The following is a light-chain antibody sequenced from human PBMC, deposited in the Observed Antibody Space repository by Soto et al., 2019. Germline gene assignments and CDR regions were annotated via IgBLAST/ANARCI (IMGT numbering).Light chain of an antibody. J-gene: IGLJ3*02. CDR3: QTWGTGIP. CDR2: VNSDGSY. V-gene: IGLV4-69*02. Sequence: QSVLTQSPSASASLGASVKLTCTLDSGHRNYAIAWHQQQPGKGPRYLMKVNSDGSYNQGDGIPGRFSGSSSGAERYLIISSLQSEDEADYYCQTWGTGIPFGGGTKLTVL. CDR1: SGHRNYA.